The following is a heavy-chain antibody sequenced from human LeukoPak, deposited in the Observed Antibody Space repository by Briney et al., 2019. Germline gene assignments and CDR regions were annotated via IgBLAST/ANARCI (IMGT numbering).Heavy chain of an antibody. CDR1: GYSVSSGYY. D-gene: IGHD3-22*01. V-gene: IGHV4-38-2*02. CDR3: ARLKRDYYDSSGLVYFDY. Sequence: PSETLSLTCTVSGYSVSSGYYWGWIRQSPGKGLEWIGSIYHSGSTYYSPSLRSRITISVDTSKNQFSLKLSSVTAADTAVYYCARLKRDYYDSSGLVYFDYWGQGTLVTVSS. J-gene: IGHJ4*02. CDR2: IYHSGST.